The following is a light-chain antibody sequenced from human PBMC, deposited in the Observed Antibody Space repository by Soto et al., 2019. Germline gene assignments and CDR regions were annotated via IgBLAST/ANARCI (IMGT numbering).Light chain of an antibody. J-gene: IGKJ5*01. CDR1: QSVSSY. V-gene: IGKV3-11*01. CDR2: DAS. Sequence: EIVLTHSPATLSFSPVERATLSCRASQSVSSYLAWYQQKPGQAPRLLIYDASNRATGIPARFSGSGSGTDFTLTISSLEPEDFAVYYCQQRSNWPRTFGQGTRLEI. CDR3: QQRSNWPRT.